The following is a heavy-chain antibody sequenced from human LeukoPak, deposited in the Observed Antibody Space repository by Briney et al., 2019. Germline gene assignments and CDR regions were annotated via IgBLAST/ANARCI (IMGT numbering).Heavy chain of an antibody. J-gene: IGHJ4*02. CDR3: ARGRPSNPFLNSDYCSGGSCPPGRY. Sequence: ASVKVSCKASGYTFTGYYMHWVRQAPGQGLEWMGWINPNSGGTNYAQKFQGRVTMTRDTSISTAYMELSMLRSDDTAVYYCARGRPSNPFLNSDYCSGGSCPPGRYWGQGTLVTVSS. D-gene: IGHD2-15*01. CDR2: INPNSGGT. CDR1: GYTFTGYY. V-gene: IGHV1-2*02.